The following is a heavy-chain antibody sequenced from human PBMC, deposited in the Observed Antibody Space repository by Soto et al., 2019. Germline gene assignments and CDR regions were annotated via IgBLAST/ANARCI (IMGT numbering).Heavy chain of an antibody. J-gene: IGHJ3*01. CDR1: GFTFSNYA. CDR3: VKDRMSYNSVWDPFDV. D-gene: IGHD1-20*01. Sequence: EEQLLESGGGLVQPGGSLRLSCSASGFTFSNYAMSWVRQAPGKGLEWVSGIGGGGADTYYADSVKGRFTISRDNSKNTLFPQMSHLRAEDTALYYCVKDRMSYNSVWDPFDVWGQGTMVTVSS. CDR2: IGGGGADT. V-gene: IGHV3-23*01.